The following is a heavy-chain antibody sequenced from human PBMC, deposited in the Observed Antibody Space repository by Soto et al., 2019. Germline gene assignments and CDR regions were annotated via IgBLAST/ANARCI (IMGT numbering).Heavy chain of an antibody. D-gene: IGHD3-22*01. CDR3: ATLIYYDSSGYYYAWFDP. Sequence: ASVKVSWEVSGYTLTELSMHCVRQAPGKGLEWMGGFDPEDGETIYAQKFQGRVTMTEDTSTDTAYMELSSLRSEDTAVYYCATLIYYDSSGYYYAWFDPWGQGTLVTVSS. CDR2: FDPEDGET. J-gene: IGHJ5*02. V-gene: IGHV1-24*01. CDR1: GYTLTELS.